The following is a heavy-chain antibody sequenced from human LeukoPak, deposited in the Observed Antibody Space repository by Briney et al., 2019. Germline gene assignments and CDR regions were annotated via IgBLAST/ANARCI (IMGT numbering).Heavy chain of an antibody. J-gene: IGHJ4*02. CDR3: ARGAGLLWFGELFV. Sequence: SETLSLTCAVYGGSFSGYYWSWIRQPPGKGLEWIGEINHSGSTNYNPSLKSRVTISVDTSKNQFSLKLSSVTAADTAVYYCARGAGLLWFGELFVWGQGTLVTVSS. V-gene: IGHV4-34*01. D-gene: IGHD3-10*01. CDR1: GGSFSGYY. CDR2: INHSGST.